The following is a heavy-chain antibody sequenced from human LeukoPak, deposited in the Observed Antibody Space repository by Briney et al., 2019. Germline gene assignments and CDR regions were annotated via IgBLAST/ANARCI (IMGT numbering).Heavy chain of an antibody. J-gene: IGHJ4*02. V-gene: IGHV4-59*01. CDR3: ARDIGDRYFDY. D-gene: IGHD3-16*02. CDR2: IYYSGST. Sequence: SETLSLTCTVFGDSISSYFWSWIRQPPGKGLEWIGHIYYSGSTNYNPSLKSRVTTSVDTSKNQFSLKLSSVTAADTAVYYCARDIGDRYFDYWGQGTLVTVSS. CDR1: GDSISSYF.